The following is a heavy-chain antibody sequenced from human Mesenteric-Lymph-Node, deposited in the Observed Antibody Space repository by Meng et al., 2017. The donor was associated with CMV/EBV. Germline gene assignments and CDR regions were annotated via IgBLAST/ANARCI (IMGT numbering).Heavy chain of an antibody. J-gene: IGHJ6*02. D-gene: IGHD2-2*01. CDR2: INPNSGVT. CDR1: GYTFTDYY. V-gene: IGHV1-2*02. Sequence: ASVKVSCKASGYTFTDYYIHWVRQAPGQGLEWMGWINPNSGVTTYAQKFQGRVTMTRDTSINIAYMELSRLTSDDTAVYYCARRGVPAATFYGMDVWGQGTTVTVSS. CDR3: ARRGVPAATFYGMDV.